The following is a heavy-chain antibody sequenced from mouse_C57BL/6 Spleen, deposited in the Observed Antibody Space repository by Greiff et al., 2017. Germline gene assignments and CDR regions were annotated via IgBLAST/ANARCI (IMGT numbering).Heavy chain of an antibody. J-gene: IGHJ2*01. CDR3: AREISYYGSSYFDY. D-gene: IGHD1-1*01. V-gene: IGHV1-26*01. Sequence: VQLQQSGPELVKPGASVKISCKASGYTFTDYYMNWVKQSHGKSLEWIGDINPNNGGTSYNQKFKGKATLTVDKSSSTAYMELRSLTSEDSAVYYCAREISYYGSSYFDYWGQGTTLTVSS. CDR2: INPNNGGT. CDR1: GYTFTDYY.